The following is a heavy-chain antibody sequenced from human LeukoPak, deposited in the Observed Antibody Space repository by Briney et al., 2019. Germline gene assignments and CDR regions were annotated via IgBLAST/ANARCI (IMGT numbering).Heavy chain of an antibody. J-gene: IGHJ2*01. V-gene: IGHV4-28*01. CDR2: IYYSRTT. CDR3: ARSTYYNILTGYCGYFDL. D-gene: IGHD3-9*01. CDR1: IYPISSTHW. Sequence: SETLSLTCAVSIYPISSTHWWGWIRQPPGKGLEWVGNIYYSRTTYYNPSFKSRVTMSVDTSKNQFSLELSSVTAVDTAVYYCARSTYYNILTGYCGYFDLWGRGTLVTVSS.